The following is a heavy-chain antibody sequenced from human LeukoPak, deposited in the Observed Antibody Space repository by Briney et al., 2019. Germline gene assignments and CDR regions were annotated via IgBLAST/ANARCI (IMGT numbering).Heavy chain of an antibody. CDR3: TRGSIAYYYMDV. CDR2: IYYSGST. D-gene: IGHD3-22*01. V-gene: IGHV4-61*08. Sequence: SETLSLTCAVSGGSISSGGYSWSWIRQPPGKGLEWIGYIYYSGSTNYNPSLKSRVTISVDTSKNQFSLKLSSVTAADTAVYYCTRGSIAYYYMDVWGKGTTVTISS. J-gene: IGHJ6*03. CDR1: GGSISSGGYS.